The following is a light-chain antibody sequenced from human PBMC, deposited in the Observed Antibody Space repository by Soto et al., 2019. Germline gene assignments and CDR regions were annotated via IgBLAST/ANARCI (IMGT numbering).Light chain of an antibody. V-gene: IGKV1-33*01. J-gene: IGKJ2*01. CDR3: QQYDNFPSVT. CDR2: ATS. Sequence: DIQMTQSPSSLSASVGERLTITCQASQDVSNNLNWYQHKPGTAPKLLIYATSTLETGVPSRFSGGGSGTDFTFTISSLQAEDIGTYYCQQYDNFPSVTFGQGTKLEIK. CDR1: QDVSNN.